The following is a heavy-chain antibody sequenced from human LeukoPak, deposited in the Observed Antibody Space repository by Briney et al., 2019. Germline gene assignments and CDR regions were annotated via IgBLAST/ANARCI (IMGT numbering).Heavy chain of an antibody. D-gene: IGHD2-2*01. CDR2: ISWNGANT. CDR3: ARDHCSSTTCYFED. V-gene: IGHV3-20*04. Sequence: PGGSLRLSCVASGFTFDDFGLSWARQVPGRGLEWVARISWNGANTGYADSVKGRFTISRDNAENSLFLQMNSLTADDTALYYCARDHCSSTTCYFEDWGQGTLVTVSS. CDR1: GFTFDDFG. J-gene: IGHJ4*02.